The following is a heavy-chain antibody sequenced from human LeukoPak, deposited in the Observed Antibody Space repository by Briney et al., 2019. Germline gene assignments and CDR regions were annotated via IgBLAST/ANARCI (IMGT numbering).Heavy chain of an antibody. D-gene: IGHD3-10*01. J-gene: IGHJ6*03. CDR2: LIPIFCTG. V-gene: IGHV1-69*05. CDR1: GGTFNSYA. CDR3: ARHSRYYYGSGKIYYYYMDV. Sequence: SETVSCKDSGGTFNSYAISWVRQAPGQGIEWTGGLIPIFCTGNYAQKFHGRVTITTDEATSTAYMELSSLRSEDTAVYYCARHSRYYYGSGKIYYYYMDVWGKGTTVTVSS.